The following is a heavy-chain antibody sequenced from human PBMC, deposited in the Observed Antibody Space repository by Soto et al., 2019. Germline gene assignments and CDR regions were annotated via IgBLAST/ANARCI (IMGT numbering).Heavy chain of an antibody. CDR3: ARSLRVRLRLGELSPTFNWFDP. D-gene: IGHD3-16*02. J-gene: IGHJ5*02. CDR2: IYYSGST. CDR1: GGSISSSSYY. Sequence: QLQLQESGPGLVKPSETLSLTCTVSGGSISSSSYYWGWIRQPPGKGLEWVGSIYYSGSTYYNPSLKSRVPISVDTYKNQFSLKLSSVTAADTAVYYCARSLRVRLRLGELSPTFNWFDPWGQGTLVTVSS. V-gene: IGHV4-39*01.